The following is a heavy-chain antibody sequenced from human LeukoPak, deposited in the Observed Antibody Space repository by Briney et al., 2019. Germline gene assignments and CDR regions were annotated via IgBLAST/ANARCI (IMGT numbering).Heavy chain of an antibody. J-gene: IGHJ5*02. CDR2: INHSGST. Sequence: SETLSLTCAVYGGSFSGYYWSWIRQPPGKGLEWIGEINHSGSTNYNPSLKSRVTISVDTSKNQFSLKLSSVTAADTAVYYCARGVSHGAAGRMTPWGQGTLVTVSS. CDR1: GGSFSGYY. V-gene: IGHV4-34*01. CDR3: ARGVSHGAAGRMTP. D-gene: IGHD6-13*01.